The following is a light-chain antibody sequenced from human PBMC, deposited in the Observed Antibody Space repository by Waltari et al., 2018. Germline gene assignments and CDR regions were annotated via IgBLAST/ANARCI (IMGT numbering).Light chain of an antibody. J-gene: IGLJ2*01. V-gene: IGLV3-21*02. CDR3: QVSDTATDHVI. CDR2: NDS. Sequence: YVLTQPPPVSLAPGQSATFTCGGETLGSTIVQWYQQTPGQAPVLVVNNDSDRPSGIPERFSGSNSGKTATLTITRVEAGDDGDYYCQVSDTATDHVIFAGGTKLTVL. CDR1: TLGSTI.